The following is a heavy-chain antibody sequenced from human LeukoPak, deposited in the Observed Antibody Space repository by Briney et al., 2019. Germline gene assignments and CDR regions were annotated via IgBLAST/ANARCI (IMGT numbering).Heavy chain of an antibody. CDR1: GGSISSYY. J-gene: IGHJ4*02. V-gene: IGHV4-4*07. Sequence: SETLSLTCTVSGGSISSYYWSWIRQPAGKGLEWIGRIYTSGSTNYNPSLKSRVTMSVDTSKNQFSLKLSSVTAADTAVYYCARLGDYYGSGSPVDYWGQGTLVTVSS. CDR3: ARLGDYYGSGSPVDY. CDR2: IYTSGST. D-gene: IGHD3-10*01.